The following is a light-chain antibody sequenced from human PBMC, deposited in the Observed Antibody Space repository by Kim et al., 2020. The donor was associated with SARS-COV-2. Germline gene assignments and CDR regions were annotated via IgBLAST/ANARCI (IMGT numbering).Light chain of an antibody. CDR3: QQSDITPYT. Sequence: DIQMTQSPSSLSASVGDRVTITCRASQSITNYLNWYQQKPGKAPNLLIYTASSLQTGVPSRFSGSGSGTDFTLTISSLKPEDSATYYCQQSDITPYTFGQGTKVEIK. V-gene: IGKV1-39*01. CDR2: TAS. J-gene: IGKJ2*01. CDR1: QSITNY.